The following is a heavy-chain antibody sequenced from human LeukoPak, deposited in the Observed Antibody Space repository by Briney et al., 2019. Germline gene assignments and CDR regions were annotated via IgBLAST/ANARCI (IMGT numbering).Heavy chain of an antibody. J-gene: IGHJ6*03. CDR2: ISSSGSTI. D-gene: IGHD2-15*01. CDR3: ARDRCSGGRCYSLSVGYMDV. V-gene: IGHV3-48*03. CDR1: GFTFSSYE. Sequence: PGGSLRLSCAASGFTFSSYEMHWVRQAPGKGLEWVSYISSSGSTIYYADSVKGRFTISRDNAKNSLYLQMNSLRAEDTAVYYCARDRCSGGRCYSLSVGYMDVWGKGTTVTVSS.